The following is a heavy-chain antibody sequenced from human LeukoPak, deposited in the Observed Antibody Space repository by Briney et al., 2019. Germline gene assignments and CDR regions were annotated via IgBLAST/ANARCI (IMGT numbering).Heavy chain of an antibody. D-gene: IGHD1-26*01. J-gene: IGHJ6*02. CDR1: GGSIRSSSYF. V-gene: IGHV4-39*01. Sequence: PSETLSLTCTVSGGSIRSSSYFWGWIRQPPGKGLEWIGNIYYSGSSYYNPSLKSRVTISVDTSKNQFSLKMSSVTAADTAVFYYARQSGVSSDNYFGMDVWGQGTTVTVSS. CDR3: ARQSGVSSDNYFGMDV. CDR2: IYYSGSS.